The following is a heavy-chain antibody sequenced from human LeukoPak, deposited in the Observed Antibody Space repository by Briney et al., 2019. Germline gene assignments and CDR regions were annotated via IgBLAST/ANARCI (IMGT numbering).Heavy chain of an antibody. CDR1: GFTFSTYA. Sequence: PGGSLRLSCAASGFTFSTYAMYWVRQAPGKGLEWVAVILPDGSNSFYADSVKGRFTISRDNSKDTLFLQMSSLSSEDTALYYCARDTYAGSWSPLIHWGQGTLVTVSS. CDR2: ILPDGSNS. J-gene: IGHJ4*02. CDR3: ARDTYAGSWSPLIH. V-gene: IGHV3-30-3*01. D-gene: IGHD6-13*01.